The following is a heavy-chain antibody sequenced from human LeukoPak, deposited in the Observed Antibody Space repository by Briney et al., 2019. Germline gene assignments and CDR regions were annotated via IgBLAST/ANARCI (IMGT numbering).Heavy chain of an antibody. CDR2: IRSKANSYAT. Sequence: PGGSLKLSCAASGFTFSGSAMHWVRQASGKGLEWVGRIRSKANSYATAYAASVKGRFTISSDDSKNTAYLQMNSLKTEDTAVYYCTRHGTDYGDYLYWGQGTLVTVSS. D-gene: IGHD4-17*01. J-gene: IGHJ4*02. CDR1: GFTFSGSA. CDR3: TRHGTDYGDYLY. V-gene: IGHV3-73*01.